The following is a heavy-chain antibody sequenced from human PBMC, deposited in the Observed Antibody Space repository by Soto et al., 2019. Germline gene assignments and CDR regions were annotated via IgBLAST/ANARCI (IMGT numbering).Heavy chain of an antibody. V-gene: IGHV3-15*01. CDR3: TTDGPRYCYGSGSYYNYFDY. CDR2: IKSKTDGGTT. D-gene: IGHD3-10*01. Sequence: GGSLRLSCAASGFTFSNAWMSWVRQAPGKGLEWVGRIKSKTDGGTTDYAAPVKGRFTISRDDSKNTLYLQMNSLKTEDTAVYYCTTDGPRYCYGSGSYYNYFDYWGQGTLVTVSS. CDR1: GFTFSNAW. J-gene: IGHJ4*02.